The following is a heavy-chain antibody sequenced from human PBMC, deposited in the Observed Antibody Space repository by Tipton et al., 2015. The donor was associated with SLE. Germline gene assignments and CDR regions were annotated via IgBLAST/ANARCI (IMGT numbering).Heavy chain of an antibody. D-gene: IGHD1-26*01. V-gene: IGHV4-59*01. CDR1: GGSIGSYY. J-gene: IGHJ3*02. CDR2: IYYSGST. Sequence: TLSLTCTVSGGSIGSYYWSWIRQPPGKGLEWIGYIYYSGSTNYNPSLKSRVTISVDTSKNQFSLKLSSVTAADTAVYYCARDGGVGATRGAFDIWGQGTMVTVSS. CDR3: ARDGGVGATRGAFDI.